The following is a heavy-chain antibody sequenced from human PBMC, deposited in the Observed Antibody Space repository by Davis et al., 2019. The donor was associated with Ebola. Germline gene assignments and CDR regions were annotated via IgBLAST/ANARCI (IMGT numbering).Heavy chain of an antibody. CDR2: IYYSGTT. Sequence: MPSETLSLTCTVSGGSISSYYWSWIRQAPGKGLEWVGYIYYSGTTHYNPSLRGRVTISVDTSKKHFSLKLSSVTAADTAVYYCARGNYGDYIILYYYNMDVWGQGTTVTVSS. J-gene: IGHJ6*02. CDR3: ARGNYGDYIILYYYNMDV. D-gene: IGHD4-17*01. CDR1: GGSISSYY. V-gene: IGHV4-59*01.